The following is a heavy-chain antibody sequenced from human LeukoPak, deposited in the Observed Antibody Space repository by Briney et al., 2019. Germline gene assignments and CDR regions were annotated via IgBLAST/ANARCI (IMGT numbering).Heavy chain of an antibody. CDR1: GFTFSSYW. D-gene: IGHD1-26*01. J-gene: IGHJ4*02. CDR3: ANWDRGSYSFDY. Sequence: GGSLRLSCAASGFTFSSYWMSWVRQAPGKGLEWVATIKQDGSDKYYVDPVKGRFTISRDNAKKSLYLQMNSLRAEDTAVYYCANWDRGSYSFDYWGQGTLVTVSS. CDR2: IKQDGSDK. V-gene: IGHV3-7*01.